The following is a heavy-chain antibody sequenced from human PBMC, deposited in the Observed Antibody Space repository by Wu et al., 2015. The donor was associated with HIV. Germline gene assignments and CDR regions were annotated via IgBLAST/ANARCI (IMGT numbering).Heavy chain of an antibody. Sequence: QVQLVQSGAEVKKPGSSVKVSCEASGSTFTNYAINWVRQAPGQGLEWMGRIIPSFGRANYAQNFQGRVTISADISTRTVFMEMRSLRSEDTALYYCAKERQRDFNFVTGPPESYFDSWGQGSLLIVSP. D-gene: IGHD3/OR15-3a*01. J-gene: IGHJ4*02. V-gene: IGHV1-69*04. CDR2: IIPSFGRA. CDR3: AKERQRDFNFVTGPPESYFDS. CDR1: GSTFTNYA.